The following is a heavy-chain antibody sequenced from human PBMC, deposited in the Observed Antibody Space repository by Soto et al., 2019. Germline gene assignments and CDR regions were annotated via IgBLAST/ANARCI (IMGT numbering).Heavy chain of an antibody. CDR3: ARVERGTATTVVDAFDI. CDR2: MSHSGGT. D-gene: IGHD1-1*01. J-gene: IGHJ3*02. V-gene: IGHV4-34*01. CDR1: GGSVNSGNYY. Sequence: QVQLQQWGAGLLKPSETLSLTCAVFGGSVNSGNYYWSWIRQPPGKGLEWIGEMSHSGGTHFNPSLKSRVTISVDTPKNQFSLKMSSVTAADTALYYCARVERGTATTVVDAFDIWGPGTMVTVSS.